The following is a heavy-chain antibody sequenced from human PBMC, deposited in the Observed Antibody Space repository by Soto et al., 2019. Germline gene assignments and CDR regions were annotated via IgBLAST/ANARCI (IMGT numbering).Heavy chain of an antibody. CDR1: GGTFSSYA. Sequence: SVKVSCKASGGTFSSYAISWVRQAPGQGLEWMGGIIPIFGTANYAQKFQGRVTITADESTSTAYMELSSLRSEDTAVYYCARENIQLWLRDQLWLRRTGYYYYDMDVWGQGTTVTVSS. CDR2: IIPIFGTA. D-gene: IGHD5-18*01. CDR3: ARENIQLWLRDQLWLRRTGYYYYDMDV. J-gene: IGHJ6*02. V-gene: IGHV1-69*13.